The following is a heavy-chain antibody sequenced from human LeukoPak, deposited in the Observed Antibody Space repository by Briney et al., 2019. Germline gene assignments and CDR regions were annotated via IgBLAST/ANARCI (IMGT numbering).Heavy chain of an antibody. D-gene: IGHD1-26*01. CDR3: ARSSGSFAGSGYFDY. J-gene: IGHJ4*02. V-gene: IGHV3-21*01. CDR2: ISSSSSYI. Sequence: PGGSLRLSCAASGFTFSSYSMNWVRQAPGKGLEWVSSISSSSSYIYYADSVKGRFTISRDNAKNSLYLQMNSLRAEDTAVYYCARSSGSFAGSGYFDYWGQGTLVTVSS. CDR1: GFTFSSYS.